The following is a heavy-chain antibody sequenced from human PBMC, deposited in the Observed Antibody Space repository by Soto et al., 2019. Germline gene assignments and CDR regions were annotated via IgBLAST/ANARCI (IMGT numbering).Heavy chain of an antibody. J-gene: IGHJ6*02. CDR3: ARRGYCTNGVCYYGMDV. D-gene: IGHD2-8*01. V-gene: IGHV4-39*07. CDR1: GDSIRNRNYY. Sequence: SETLSLTCAVFGDSIRNRNYYWAWIRQPPGKGLEWIVSRYDDGSTFYNPSLKGRVSVSIDTSKKQFSLKMTSVTAADTAVYYCARRGYCTNGVCYYGMDVWGQGTTVTVSS. CDR2: RYDDGST.